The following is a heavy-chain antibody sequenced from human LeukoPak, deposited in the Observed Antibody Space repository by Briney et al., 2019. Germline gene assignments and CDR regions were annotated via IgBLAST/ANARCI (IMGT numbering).Heavy chain of an antibody. V-gene: IGHV1-69*04. CDR2: IIPILGIA. CDR3: ARDIGRDGYNGPFDY. CDR1: GGTFSSYA. D-gene: IGHD5-24*01. J-gene: IGHJ4*02. Sequence: PWASVKVSCKASGGTFSSYAISWVRQAPGQGLEWMGRIIPILGIANYAQKFQGRVTVTADKSTSTAYMELSSLRSEDTAVYYCARDIGRDGYNGPFDYWGQGTLVTVSS.